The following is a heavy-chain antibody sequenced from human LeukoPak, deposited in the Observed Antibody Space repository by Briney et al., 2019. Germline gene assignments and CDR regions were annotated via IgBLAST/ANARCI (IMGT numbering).Heavy chain of an antibody. CDR2: IYYSGDT. CDR1: GGXISNYY. CDR3: ARVLVGDYVNFDY. J-gene: IGHJ4*02. V-gene: IGHV4-59*01. Sequence: SETLSLTCTVSGGXISNYYCSWIRQPPGKGLEWIGVIYYSGDTSYNPSVESRVTISVDTTKNKFSLKLSSVTVADTAVYYGARVLVGDYVNFDYWGQGTLVTVSS. D-gene: IGHD4-17*01.